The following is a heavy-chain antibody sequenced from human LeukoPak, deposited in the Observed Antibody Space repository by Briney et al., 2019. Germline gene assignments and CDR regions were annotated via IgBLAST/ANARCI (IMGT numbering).Heavy chain of an antibody. Sequence: GRSLRLSCAASGFTFSSYAMHWVRQAPGKGLEWVAVIWYGGSNKYYADSVKGRFTISRDNSKNTLYLQMNSLRAEDTAVYYCAKDRSATGYYYYYYMDVWGKGTTVTISS. V-gene: IGHV3-30*04. D-gene: IGHD5-24*01. J-gene: IGHJ6*03. CDR1: GFTFSSYA. CDR3: AKDRSATGYYYYYYMDV. CDR2: IWYGGSNK.